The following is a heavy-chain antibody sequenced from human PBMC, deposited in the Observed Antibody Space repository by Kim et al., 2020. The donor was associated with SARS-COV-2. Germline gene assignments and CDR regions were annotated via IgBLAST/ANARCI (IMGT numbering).Heavy chain of an antibody. CDR3: ARRQSYSRGWYV. CDR2: AYCIGNT. V-gene: IGHV4-39*01. CDR1: GGSLSSSSYY. D-gene: IGHD6-13*01. J-gene: IGHJ2*01. Sequence: SETLSLTCTVSGGSLSSSSYYWGWIRQPPGKGLEWFGTAYCIGNTYYNPSLRSRVTISVDTSKIPFSLKLVSVTAADTADYSCARRQSYSRGWYV.